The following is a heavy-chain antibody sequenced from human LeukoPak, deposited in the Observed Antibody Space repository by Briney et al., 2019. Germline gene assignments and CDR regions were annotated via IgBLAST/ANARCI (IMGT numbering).Heavy chain of an antibody. V-gene: IGHV1-69*06. D-gene: IGHD3-22*01. J-gene: IGHJ4*02. CDR2: IIPILGTA. Sequence: GRSVKLSCKVSGGTFSIYAISWVRQAPGQGLEWMGGIIPILGTANYAQKFQGRVTITADKSTSTAYMELSSLRSEDTAVYYCARGMRSSGYYAVDYWGQGTLVTVSS. CDR1: GGTFSIYA. CDR3: ARGMRSSGYYAVDY.